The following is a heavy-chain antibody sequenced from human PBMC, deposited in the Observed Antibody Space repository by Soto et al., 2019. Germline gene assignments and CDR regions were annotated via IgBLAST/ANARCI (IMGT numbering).Heavy chain of an antibody. J-gene: IGHJ4*02. Sequence: GESLKISCKGSGYSFTNYWIGWVRQMPGKGLEWMGIIYPGDSDTRYSPSFQGQVTISADKSITTAYVQWSSLKASDTAMYYCATSAPPYYYGAGSYAIWGQGTLVTVSS. CDR2: IYPGDSDT. V-gene: IGHV5-51*01. CDR3: ATSAPPYYYGAGSYAI. CDR1: GYSFTNYW. D-gene: IGHD3-10*01.